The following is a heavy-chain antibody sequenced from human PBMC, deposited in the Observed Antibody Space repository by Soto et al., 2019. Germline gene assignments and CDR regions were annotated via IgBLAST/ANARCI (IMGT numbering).Heavy chain of an antibody. CDR1: GYSFTSYW. CDR3: ARHQDDFFERYHYYYGMDV. CDR2: IYPGDSDT. D-gene: IGHD3-3*01. V-gene: IGHV5-51*01. J-gene: IGHJ6*02. Sequence: GESLKISCKGSGYSFTSYWIGWVRQMPGKGLEWMGIIYPGDSDTRYSPSFQGQVTISADKSISTAYLQWSSLKASDTAMYYCARHQDDFFERYHYYYGMDVWGQGTTVTVSS.